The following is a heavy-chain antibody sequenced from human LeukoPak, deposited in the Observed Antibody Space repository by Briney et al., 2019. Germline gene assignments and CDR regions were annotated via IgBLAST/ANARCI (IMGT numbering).Heavy chain of an antibody. V-gene: IGHV4-59*01. D-gene: IGHD3-10*01. CDR3: ARERFLGSGSYPDY. CDR2: IYYSGST. J-gene: IGHJ4*02. Sequence: SETLSLTCTVSGGSISSYYWSWIRQPPGRGLEWIGYIYYSGSTNYNPSLKSRVTISVDTSKNQFSLKVRSVTAADTAVYYCARERFLGSGSYPDYWGQGTLVTVSS. CDR1: GGSISSYY.